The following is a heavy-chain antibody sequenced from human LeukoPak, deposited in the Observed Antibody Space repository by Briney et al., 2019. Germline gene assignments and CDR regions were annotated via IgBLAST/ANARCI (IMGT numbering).Heavy chain of an antibody. J-gene: IGHJ4*02. D-gene: IGHD3-10*01. CDR2: ISGSGGSK. CDR3: AKGESLRKIIDY. CDR1: GFTFSSYA. V-gene: IGHV3-23*01. Sequence: GGSLRLSCAASGFTFSSYAMSWVRQAPGKGLEWVSAISGSGGSKYYAGSVKGRFTISRDNSKNTLYLQMNSLRAEDTAVYYCAKGESLRKIIDYWGQGTLVTVSS.